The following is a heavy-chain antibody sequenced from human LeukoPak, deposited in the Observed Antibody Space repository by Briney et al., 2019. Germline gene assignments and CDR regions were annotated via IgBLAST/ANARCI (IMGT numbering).Heavy chain of an antibody. V-gene: IGHV7-4-1*02. D-gene: IGHD3-22*01. Sequence: ASVKVSCKAPGYTFTNYTLNWVRQAPGQGLEWMGWIDTNTGNPTYAQGFIGRFVFSLDISVTTAYLQISSLKAEDTAVYYCARGYDTTGYFSYWGQGTLVAVSS. CDR3: ARGYDTTGYFSY. CDR1: GYTFTNYT. CDR2: IDTNTGNP. J-gene: IGHJ4*02.